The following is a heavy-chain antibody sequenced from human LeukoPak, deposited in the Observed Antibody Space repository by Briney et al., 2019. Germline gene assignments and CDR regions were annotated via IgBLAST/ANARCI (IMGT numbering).Heavy chain of an antibody. V-gene: IGHV3-23*01. CDR3: AKRGIVIRGVLIMGFHKAAYYFDS. D-gene: IGHD3-10*01. J-gene: IGHJ4*02. CDR1: GITVSNYD. Sequence: GGSLRLSCVVSGITVSNYDINWVRQAPGKGLEWVSGIRESGGGTNYADSVKGRFTISRDNSKNTVYPQMNSLRAEDTAVYFCAKRGIVIRGVLIMGFHKAAYYFDSWGQGILVTVSS. CDR2: IRESGGGT.